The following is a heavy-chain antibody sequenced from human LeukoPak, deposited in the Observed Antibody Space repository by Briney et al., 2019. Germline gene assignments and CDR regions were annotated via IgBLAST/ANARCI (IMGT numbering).Heavy chain of an antibody. J-gene: IGHJ5*02. D-gene: IGHD2-2*01. CDR2: IYYSGNT. CDR1: GGSISSGDYY. V-gene: IGHV4-30-4*08. CDR3: ASTNCSSASCYGENWFDP. Sequence: PSQTLSLTCTVSGGSISSGDYYWSWIRQPPGKGLEWIGYIYYSGNTFHYNPSLKSRVNISVDTSKNQFSLRLSSVTAVDTAVYYCASTNCSSASCYGENWFDPWGQGTLVTVSS.